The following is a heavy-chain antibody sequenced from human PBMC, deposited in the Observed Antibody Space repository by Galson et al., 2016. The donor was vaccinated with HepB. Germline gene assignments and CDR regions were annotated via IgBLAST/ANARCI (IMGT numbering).Heavy chain of an antibody. V-gene: IGHV4-39*01. D-gene: IGHD6-19*01. Sequence: SETLSLTCTVPGASISDTEYYWGWIRQPPGRRLEWVGSMYHTEDTYYNPSLKSLVTISVDTSKNQFSLRLNSVTAADTGVYYCATGIVVAGKYYYYYMDVWGKGTTVTVSS. CDR2: MYHTEDT. J-gene: IGHJ6*03. CDR3: ATGIVVAGKYYYYYMDV. CDR1: GASISDTEYY.